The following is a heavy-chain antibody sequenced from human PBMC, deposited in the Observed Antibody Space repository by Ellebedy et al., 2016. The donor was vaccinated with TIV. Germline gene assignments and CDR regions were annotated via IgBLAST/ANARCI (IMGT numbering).Heavy chain of an antibody. CDR3: ARGRPNYGDFPS. D-gene: IGHD3-10*01. V-gene: IGHV3-53*01. J-gene: IGHJ1*01. CDR2: IYAGGST. CDR1: GFTVSSNY. Sequence: GESLKISXAASGFTVSSNYNSWVRQAPGKWLEWVSVIYAGGSTYYADSVRGRFTISRDNSNNIVYLQMDSMRAEDTALYYCARGRPNYGDFPSWGQGTLVTVSS.